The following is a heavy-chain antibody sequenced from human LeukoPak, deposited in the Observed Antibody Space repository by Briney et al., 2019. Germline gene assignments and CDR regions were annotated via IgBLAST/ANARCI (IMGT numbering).Heavy chain of an antibody. Sequence: SQTLSLTCAVSGGSMSSGGYYWSWNRQPPGKGLEWIGSIYYSGSTYYNPSLKSRVTISVDTSKNQFSLKLSSVTAADTAVYYCARVSTVVTPDWYFDLWGRGTLVTVSS. CDR3: ARVSTVVTPDWYFDL. V-gene: IGHV4-39*07. D-gene: IGHD4-23*01. CDR2: IYYSGST. CDR1: GGSMSSGGYY. J-gene: IGHJ2*01.